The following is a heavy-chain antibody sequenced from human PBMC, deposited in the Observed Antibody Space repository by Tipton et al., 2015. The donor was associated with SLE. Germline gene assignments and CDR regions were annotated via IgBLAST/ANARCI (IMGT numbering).Heavy chain of an antibody. CDR2: IKQDGSEK. V-gene: IGHV3-7*03. CDR1: GFTFSSYW. D-gene: IGHD2-2*01. Sequence: GSLRLSCAASGFTFSSYWMSWVRQAPGKGLEWVANIKQDGSEKYYVDSVKGRFTISRDNAKNSLYLQMNSLRAEDTAVYYCATGGYQLLSGYFDYWGQGTLVPVSS. CDR3: ATGGYQLLSGYFDY. J-gene: IGHJ4*02.